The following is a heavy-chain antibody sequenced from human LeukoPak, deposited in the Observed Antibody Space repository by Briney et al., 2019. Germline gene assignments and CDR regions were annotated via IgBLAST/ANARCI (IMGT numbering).Heavy chain of an antibody. Sequence: SETLSLTCAVSGYPISSNYFWGWIRQPPGKGLEWIGGIYHSGTTYYNPSLKSRVTLLLDTSKNQFSLKLSSVTAADTAVYYCTRSTSFINWFDPWGQGTLVTVSS. D-gene: IGHD2-2*01. CDR3: TRSTSFINWFDP. CDR2: IYHSGTT. CDR1: GYPISSNYF. V-gene: IGHV4-38-2*01. J-gene: IGHJ5*02.